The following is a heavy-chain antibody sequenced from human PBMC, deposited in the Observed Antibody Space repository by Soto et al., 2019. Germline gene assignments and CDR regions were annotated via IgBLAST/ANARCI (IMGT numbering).Heavy chain of an antibody. D-gene: IGHD1-1*01. J-gene: IGHJ5*02. V-gene: IGHV1-69*01. CDR1: GGIFSSFS. CDR3: ARGPILPGATSWLDP. CDR2: IIPMTGTP. Sequence: QVQLVQSGAEVKTPGSSVVVSCKASGGIFSSFSITWVRQVPGHGLEWMGGIIPMTGTPNYAEKFQGRLTLTADASTRTAYLVLSSLKSEDTAVYYCARGPILPGATSWLDPWGQGTVVFVSS.